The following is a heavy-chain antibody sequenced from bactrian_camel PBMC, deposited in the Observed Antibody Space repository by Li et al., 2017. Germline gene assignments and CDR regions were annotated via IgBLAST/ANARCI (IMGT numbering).Heavy chain of an antibody. CDR3: ASDHGLEFTVVHVDGY. CDR2: VHTNAGRS. J-gene: IGHJ4*01. CDR1: GFTFSLWS. V-gene: IGHV3S31*01. Sequence: VQLVESGGGSVQAGGSLRLSCATSGFTFSLWSIAWFRQAPGKKREGLAAVHTNAGRSYYADSVKGRFTISQDSAKSTVSLQMNSLKPEDTAMYYCASDHGLEFTVVHVDGYWGQGTQVTVS. D-gene: IGHD6*01.